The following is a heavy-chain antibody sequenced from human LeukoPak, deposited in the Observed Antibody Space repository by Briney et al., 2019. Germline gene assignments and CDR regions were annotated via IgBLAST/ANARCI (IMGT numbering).Heavy chain of an antibody. CDR2: ITYNSGTI. V-gene: IGHV3-48*02. J-gene: IGHJ4*02. CDR3: ARDSGYSYADDY. D-gene: IGHD5-18*01. CDR1: GFTFRSYA. Sequence: GGSLRLSCAASGFTFRSYAMQWVRQAPGKGLEWVSYITYNSGTIFYADSVKGRFTISRDNAKDSLYLQMSSLRDEDTAVYYCARDSGYSYADDYWGQGTLVTVSS.